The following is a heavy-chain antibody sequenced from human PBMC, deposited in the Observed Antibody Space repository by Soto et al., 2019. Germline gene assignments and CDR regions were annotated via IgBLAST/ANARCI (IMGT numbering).Heavy chain of an antibody. D-gene: IGHD3-3*01. CDR1: GFTFSSYS. J-gene: IGHJ4*02. CDR3: ARDRITIFGVAPRDY. CDR2: ISSSSSYI. Sequence: GGSLRLSCAASGFTFSSYSMNWVRQAPGKGLEWVSSISSSSSYIYYADSVKGRFTISRDNAKNSLYLQMNSLRAEDTAVYYCARDRITIFGVAPRDYWGQGTLVTVSS. V-gene: IGHV3-21*01.